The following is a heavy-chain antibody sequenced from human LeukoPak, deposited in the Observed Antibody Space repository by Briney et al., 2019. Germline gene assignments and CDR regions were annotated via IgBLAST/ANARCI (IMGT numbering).Heavy chain of an antibody. J-gene: IGHJ4*02. CDR1: GGSISSYY. Sequence: SETLSLACSVSGGSISSYYWSWIRQPPGKGLEWIGYIYYRGSTYYNPSLKSRVTISVDTSKTRFSLKLSSVTAADTAVYYCARESLYYYDSSGYFAYWGQGTLVTVSS. CDR3: ARESLYYYDSSGYFAY. D-gene: IGHD3-22*01. CDR2: IYYRGST. V-gene: IGHV4-59*06.